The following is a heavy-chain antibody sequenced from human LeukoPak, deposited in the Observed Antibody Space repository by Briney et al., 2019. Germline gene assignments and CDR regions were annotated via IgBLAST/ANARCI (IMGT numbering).Heavy chain of an antibody. CDR1: GFTFSSYG. V-gene: IGHV3-33*01. J-gene: IGHJ4*02. CDR2: IWYDGSNK. D-gene: IGHD3-9*01. Sequence: GGSLRLSCAASGFTFSSYGMHWVRQAPGKGLEWVAVIWYDGSNKYYADSVKGRFTISRDNSKNTLYPQMNSLRAEDTAVYYCARDGRGSDILAGDSAYWGQGTTVTVSS. CDR3: ARDGRGSDILAGDSAY.